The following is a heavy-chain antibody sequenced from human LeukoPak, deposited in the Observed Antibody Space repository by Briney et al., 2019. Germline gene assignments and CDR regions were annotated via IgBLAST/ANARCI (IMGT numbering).Heavy chain of an antibody. V-gene: IGHV1-18*01. Sequence: ASVKVSCKTSGYSFTNFGISWVRQAPGQGLEWMGWISAYNGDTNYVRNLQGRVTMTTDASTTTAYMELRSLRSDDTAVYYCARDYGYYDSSGHYCDYWGQGTLVSVSS. CDR2: ISAYNGDT. CDR1: GYSFTNFG. J-gene: IGHJ4*02. D-gene: IGHD3-22*01. CDR3: ARDYGYYDSSGHYCDY.